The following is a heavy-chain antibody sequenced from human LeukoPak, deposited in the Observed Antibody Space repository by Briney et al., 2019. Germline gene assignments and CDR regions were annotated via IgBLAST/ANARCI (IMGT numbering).Heavy chain of an antibody. Sequence: GGSLRLSCAASGFTVSSNYMSWVRQAPGKGLEWVSAIYSGGSTYYADSVKGRFTISRDNAKNTLHLQMNSLRAEDTAVYYCARSDYLTNWGQGTLVTVSS. D-gene: IGHD4-17*01. CDR1: GFTVSSNY. CDR2: IYSGGST. V-gene: IGHV3-53*01. J-gene: IGHJ4*02. CDR3: ARSDYLTN.